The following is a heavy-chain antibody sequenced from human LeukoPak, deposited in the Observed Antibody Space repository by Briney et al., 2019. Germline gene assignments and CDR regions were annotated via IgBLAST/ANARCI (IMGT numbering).Heavy chain of an antibody. D-gene: IGHD3-9*01. CDR2: ISGSGGST. Sequence: GGSLRLSCAASGFTFSSYGMSWVRQAPGKGLEWVSAISGSGGSTYYADSVKGRFTISRDNSKNTLYLQMNSLRAEDTAVYYCAKEGSYYDILTGSQIPFDPWGQGTLVTVSS. V-gene: IGHV3-23*01. CDR3: AKEGSYYDILTGSQIPFDP. CDR1: GFTFSSYG. J-gene: IGHJ5*02.